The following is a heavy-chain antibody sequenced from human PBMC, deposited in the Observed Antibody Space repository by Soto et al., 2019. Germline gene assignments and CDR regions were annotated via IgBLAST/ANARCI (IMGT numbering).Heavy chain of an antibody. CDR2: ISTFNGNT. D-gene: IGHD2-21*01. CDR3: ARERGLTVSTLLGY. V-gene: IGHV1-18*01. Sequence: ASVKVSCKASGYTFTSYGINWVRQAPGQGLEWMGRISTFNGNTKFAPKFQGRVTMTTDTDTTTVYMELRSLRSNDTAVYYCARERGLTVSTLLGYWGQGTLVTVSS. CDR1: GYTFTSYG. J-gene: IGHJ4*02.